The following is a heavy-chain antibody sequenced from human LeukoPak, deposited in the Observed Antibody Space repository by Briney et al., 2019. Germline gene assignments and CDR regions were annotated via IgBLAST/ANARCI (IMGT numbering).Heavy chain of an antibody. D-gene: IGHD6-19*01. V-gene: IGHV1-46*01. CDR1: GYTFTSYY. CDR2: INPSGSST. Sequence: GASMKVSCKASGYTFTSYYMHWVRQAPGQGLEWMGIINPSGSSTSYAQKFQGRVTMTRDTSTSTVYMELSSLRSEDTAAYYCARALSSGWYLLVGYWGQGTLVTVSS. J-gene: IGHJ4*02. CDR3: ARALSSGWYLLVGY.